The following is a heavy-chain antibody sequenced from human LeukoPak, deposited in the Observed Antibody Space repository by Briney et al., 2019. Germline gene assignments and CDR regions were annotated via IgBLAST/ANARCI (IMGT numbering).Heavy chain of an antibody. CDR3: AAGYGSGSYDY. D-gene: IGHD3-10*01. CDR1: GGSISSYY. J-gene: IGHJ4*02. Sequence: SETLSLTCTVSGGSISSYYWSWIRQPSGKGLEWIGYIYYSGSTNYNPSLKSRVTISVDTSKNQFSLKLSSVTAADTAVYYCAAGYGSGSYDYWGQGTLVTVSS. V-gene: IGHV4-59*01. CDR2: IYYSGST.